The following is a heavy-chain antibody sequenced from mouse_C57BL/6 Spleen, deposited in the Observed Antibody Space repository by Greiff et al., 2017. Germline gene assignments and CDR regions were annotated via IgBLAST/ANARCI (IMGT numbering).Heavy chain of an antibody. V-gene: IGHV1-69*01. J-gene: IGHJ4*01. CDR1: GYTFTSYW. CDR2: IDPSDSYT. Sequence: VQLQQPGAELVMPGASVKLSCKASGYTFTSYWMHWVKQRPGQGLEWIGEIDPSDSYTNYNQKFKGKSTLTVDKSSSTAYMQLSSLTSEDSAVYYCARVQDGYAMDYWGQGTSVTVSS. CDR3: ARVQDGYAMDY.